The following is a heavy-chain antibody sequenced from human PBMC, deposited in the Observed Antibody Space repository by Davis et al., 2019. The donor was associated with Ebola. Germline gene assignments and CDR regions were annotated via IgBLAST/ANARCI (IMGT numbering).Heavy chain of an antibody. V-gene: IGHV4-34*01. CDR1: GGSFSGYY. Sequence: PSETLSLTCAVYGGSFSGYYWSWIRQPPGKGLEWIGEINHSGSTNYNPSLKSRVTISVDTSKNQFSLKLSSVTAADTAVYYCARDGAGGAARGFDYWGQGTLVTVSS. CDR2: INHSGST. J-gene: IGHJ4*02. D-gene: IGHD6-6*01. CDR3: ARDGAGGAARGFDY.